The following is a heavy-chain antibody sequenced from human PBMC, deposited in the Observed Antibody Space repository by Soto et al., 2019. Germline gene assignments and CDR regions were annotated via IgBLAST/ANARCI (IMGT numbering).Heavy chain of an antibody. D-gene: IGHD2-15*01. V-gene: IGHV3-23*01. Sequence: GGSLRLSCAASGFTFSSYAMSWVRQAPGKGLEWVSAISGSGGSTYYADSVKGRFTISRDNSKNTLYLQMNSLRAEDTAVYYCAKLYCSGGSCPAEYFQHWGQGTLVTVSS. J-gene: IGHJ1*01. CDR3: AKLYCSGGSCPAEYFQH. CDR1: GFTFSSYA. CDR2: ISGSGGST.